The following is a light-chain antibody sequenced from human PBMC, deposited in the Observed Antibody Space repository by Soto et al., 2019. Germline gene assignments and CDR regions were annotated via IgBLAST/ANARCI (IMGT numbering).Light chain of an antibody. CDR1: QSISRY. J-gene: IGKJ5*01. Sequence: DIQITQSPSSLSASVGDRVTITCRASQSISRYLNWYQQKPGEAPNLLIYVASSLQSEVPSRFSGSGSGTGCTLTIARLQGGDSASESGPQIHGPASTFAEGTRLEIK. V-gene: IGKV1-39*01. CDR2: VAS. CDR3: PQIHGPAST.